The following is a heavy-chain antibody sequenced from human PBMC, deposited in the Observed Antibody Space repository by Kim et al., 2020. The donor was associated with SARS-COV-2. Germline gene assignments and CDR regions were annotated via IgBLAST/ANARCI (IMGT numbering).Heavy chain of an antibody. CDR2: VWYDGNIK. CDR1: GFIFRNYG. Sequence: GGSLRLSCAASGFIFRNYGMNWVRQAPGKGPEWVAVVWYDGNIKYYAKSVEGRFTISRDNSKNTLYLEMNSLRVEDTAVYYCARDKDAKYYFDYWGQGTLVTVSS. J-gene: IGHJ4*02. CDR3: ARDKDAKYYFDY. D-gene: IGHD2-15*01. V-gene: IGHV3-33*01.